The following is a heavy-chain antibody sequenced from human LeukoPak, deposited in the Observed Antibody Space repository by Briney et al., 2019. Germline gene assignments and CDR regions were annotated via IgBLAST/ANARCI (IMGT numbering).Heavy chain of an antibody. J-gene: IGHJ4*02. D-gene: IGHD5-24*01. V-gene: IGHV4-38-2*02. CDR2: IYYSGST. Sequence: PSETLSLTCTVSGYSISSGYYWGWIRQPPGKGLEWIGSIYYSGSTYYNPSLKSRVTISVDTSKNQFSLKLSSVTAADTAVFYCARVREMATGSYYFDYWGQGTLVTVSS. CDR1: GYSISSGYY. CDR3: ARVREMATGSYYFDY.